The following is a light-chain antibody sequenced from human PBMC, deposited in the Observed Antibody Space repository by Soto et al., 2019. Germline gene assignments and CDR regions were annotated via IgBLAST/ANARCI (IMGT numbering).Light chain of an antibody. CDR2: EVS. CDR1: RSDVGGYSY. V-gene: IGLV2-14*01. J-gene: IGLJ1*01. CDR3: SSYTSSSTPYD. Sequence: QSVLTQPASVSGSPGQSITISCTGTRSDVGGYSYVSWYQQHPGKAPKLMIYEVSKRPSGVSNRFSGSKSGNTASLTISGLQVEDEADYYCSSYTSSSTPYDFGTGTKVTVL.